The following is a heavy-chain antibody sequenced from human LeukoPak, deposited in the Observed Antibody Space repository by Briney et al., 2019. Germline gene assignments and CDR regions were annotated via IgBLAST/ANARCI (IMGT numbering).Heavy chain of an antibody. CDR3: ARGGPQWLVLRKRFYFDS. CDR2: ISPSGGGT. V-gene: IGHV1-46*01. CDR1: GYTFTSYY. Sequence: GASVKVSCKSSGYTFTSYYIHWVRQAPGQGLEWMGIISPSGGGTGYAQNSQGRVTMTRDTSTSTVYMELSSLRSEDTAVYFCARGGPQWLVLRKRFYFDSWGQGTLVTVSS. D-gene: IGHD6-19*01. J-gene: IGHJ4*02.